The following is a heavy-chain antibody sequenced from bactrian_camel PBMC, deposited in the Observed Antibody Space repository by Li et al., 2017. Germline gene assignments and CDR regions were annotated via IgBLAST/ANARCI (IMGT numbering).Heavy chain of an antibody. J-gene: IGHJ4*01. Sequence: LVESGGGSVQAGGSLRLSCAASGYTFSRYCMGWFRQAPGKEREEVATIKRDGTTSYADSVKGRFTISKDNAKNTLYLQMNSLKPEDTATYYCAARVGIWATCTATGDWGQGTQVTVS. CDR3: AARVGIWATCTATGD. CDR2: IKRDGTT. D-gene: IGHD7*01. CDR1: GYTFSRYC. V-gene: IGHV3S55*01.